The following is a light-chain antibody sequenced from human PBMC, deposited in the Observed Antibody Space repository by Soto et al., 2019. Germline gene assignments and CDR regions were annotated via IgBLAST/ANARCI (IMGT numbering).Light chain of an antibody. CDR3: AAWDGSLNGWV. CDR2: SND. Sequence: QSVLTQAPSASGTPGQRVTISCSGSSSNIGSNTVSWYQQVPGTAPKLLIYSNDQRPSGVPDRFSGSKSGTSAFLAIGGLQSEDEADYYCAAWDGSLNGWVFGGGTKVTVL. J-gene: IGLJ2*01. V-gene: IGLV1-44*01. CDR1: SSNIGSNT.